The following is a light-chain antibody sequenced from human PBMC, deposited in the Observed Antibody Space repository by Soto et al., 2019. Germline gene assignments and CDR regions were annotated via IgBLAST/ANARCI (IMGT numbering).Light chain of an antibody. CDR1: QSVSTSY. CDR3: QQYGSVPDT. Sequence: EIVLTQSPGTLSLSPGERATLSCRASQSVSTSYLAWYQQKPGQAPRLLIYGASSRATGIPDRFSGSGSGADGTLTISRLEPEGFAVYYCQQYGSVPDTFGGGAKVEIK. CDR2: GAS. J-gene: IGKJ4*01. V-gene: IGKV3-20*01.